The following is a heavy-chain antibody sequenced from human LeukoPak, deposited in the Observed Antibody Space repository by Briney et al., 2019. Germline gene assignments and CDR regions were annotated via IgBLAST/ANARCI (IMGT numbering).Heavy chain of an antibody. CDR2: ISGSGGRT. Sequence: SGGSLRLSCAASGFTFSSYAMSWVRQAPGKGLAWVSGISGSGGRTYYADSVKGRFTISRDNSKNTLYLQMSSLRAEDTAVYYCAKHKEDYGDSCLDDSWGQGALVTVSS. CDR1: GFTFSSYA. D-gene: IGHD4-17*01. V-gene: IGHV3-23*01. CDR3: AKHKEDYGDSCLDDS. J-gene: IGHJ5*01.